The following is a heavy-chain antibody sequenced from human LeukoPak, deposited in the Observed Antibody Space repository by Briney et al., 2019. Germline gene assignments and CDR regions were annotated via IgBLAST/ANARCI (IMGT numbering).Heavy chain of an antibody. CDR2: ISGSGGST. CDR1: GFTVSTNY. J-gene: IGHJ4*02. Sequence: GGSLRLSCAASGFTVSTNYMTWVRQAPGKGLEWVSTISGSGGSTYYADSVKGRFTISRDNSKNMMYLQMNSLRAEDTAVYYCAKVGEGAAEDYYFDYWGQGTLVTVSS. V-gene: IGHV3-23*01. D-gene: IGHD6-13*01. CDR3: AKVGEGAAEDYYFDY.